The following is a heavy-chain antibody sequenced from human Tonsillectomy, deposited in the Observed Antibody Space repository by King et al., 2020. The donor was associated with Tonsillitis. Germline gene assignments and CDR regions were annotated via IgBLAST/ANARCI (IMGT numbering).Heavy chain of an antibody. Sequence: QLQESGPGLVKPSETLSLTCTVSGGSISSSSYYWGWIRQPPGKGLEWIGSIYYSGSTYYNPSLKRRVTISVDTSKNQFSLKLSSVTAADTAVYYCARGGYCSRDSCYFSWFGYYFGMDVWGRGTTVTVSS. CDR1: GGSISSSSYY. J-gene: IGHJ6*04. D-gene: IGHD2-15*01. V-gene: IGHV4-39*01. CDR3: ARGGYCSRDSCYFSWFGYYFGMDV. CDR2: IYYSGST.